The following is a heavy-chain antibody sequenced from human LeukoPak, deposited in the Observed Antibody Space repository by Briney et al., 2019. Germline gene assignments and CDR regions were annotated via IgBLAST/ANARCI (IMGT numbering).Heavy chain of an antibody. CDR2: SYSGGST. J-gene: IGHJ4*02. Sequence: GGSLTLSCAASGVTVSSHYMSWVRHAPGKGLEWVSVSYSGGSTYYADSVKGRFTISRDSSKNTLYLQMNSLRAEDTAVYYCVISPNTYYFDYWGQGTLVTVSS. D-gene: IGHD2-2*02. CDR3: VISPNTYYFDY. V-gene: IGHV3-53*01. CDR1: GVTVSSHY.